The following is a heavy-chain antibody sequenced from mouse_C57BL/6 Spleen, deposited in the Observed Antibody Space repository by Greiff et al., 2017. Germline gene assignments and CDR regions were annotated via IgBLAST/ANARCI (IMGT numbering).Heavy chain of an antibody. CDR2: IYPRSGNT. V-gene: IGHV1-81*01. CDR1: GYTFTSYG. CDR3: ARMTTVVANYFDY. Sequence: VKLQESGAELARPGASVKLSCKASGYTFTSYGISWVKQRTGQGLEWIGEIYPRSGNTYYNAKFKGKATLTADKSSSTAYMELRSLTSEDSAVYFCARMTTVVANYFDYWGQGTTLTVSS. J-gene: IGHJ2*01. D-gene: IGHD1-1*01.